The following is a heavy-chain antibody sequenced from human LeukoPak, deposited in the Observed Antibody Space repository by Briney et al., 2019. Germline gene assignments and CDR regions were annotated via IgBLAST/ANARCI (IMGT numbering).Heavy chain of an antibody. CDR2: IYSGGST. CDR3: ARDLSRSSGSPG. J-gene: IGHJ3*01. Sequence: GGSLRLSCAASGFTVSSNYMSWVRQAPGKGLEWVSVIYSGGSTYYADSVKGRFTISRDNSKDTLYLQMNSLRAEDTAVYYCARDLSRSSGSPGWGQGTMVTVPS. V-gene: IGHV3-53*01. CDR1: GFTVSSNY. D-gene: IGHD1-26*01.